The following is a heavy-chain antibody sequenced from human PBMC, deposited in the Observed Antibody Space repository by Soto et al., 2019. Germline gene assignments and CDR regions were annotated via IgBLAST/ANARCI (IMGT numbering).Heavy chain of an antibody. CDR1: GFSFGTYW. J-gene: IGHJ4*02. V-gene: IGHV3-7*01. CDR3: ARDEGCGGGSCYSIWRY. Sequence: EVQLVESGGGLVQPGGSLRLSCAASGFSFGTYWISWVRQAPGKGLEWVANIKEDGSEEYYVDSVKGRFTISRDNAKNSLYLQMNSLIAEDTAMYYCARDEGCGGGSCYSIWRYWGQGTLVTVSP. CDR2: IKEDGSEE. D-gene: IGHD2-15*01.